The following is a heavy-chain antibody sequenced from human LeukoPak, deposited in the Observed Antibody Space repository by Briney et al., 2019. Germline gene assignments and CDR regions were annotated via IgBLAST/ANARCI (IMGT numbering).Heavy chain of an antibody. CDR3: ARQQLAYYFDY. CDR1: GFTFSSYE. CDR2: ISSSGSTI. D-gene: IGHD6-13*01. Sequence: GGSLRLSCAASGFTFSSYEMNWVRQAPGKGLEWVSYISSSGSTIYYADSVKGRFTISRDNAKNSLYLQMNSLRAEGTAVYYCARQQLAYYFDYWGQGTLVTVSS. V-gene: IGHV3-48*03. J-gene: IGHJ4*02.